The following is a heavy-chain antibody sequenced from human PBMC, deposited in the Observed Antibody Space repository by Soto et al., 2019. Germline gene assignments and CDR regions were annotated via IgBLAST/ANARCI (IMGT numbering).Heavy chain of an antibody. D-gene: IGHD3-3*01. CDR1: GYTFNMSW. Sequence: AGSLRLSCAARGYTFNMSWMRVSRQDQGKGLEWVAVIKSDGRSDYYIDSVKGRFAVSRDSSKNTVFLQMNNLRVDDSAVYFCAKPRSSLELPVSDPRGNGTLVTVSS. V-gene: IGHV3-30*18. CDR3: AKPRSSLELPVSDP. J-gene: IGHJ5*02. CDR2: IKSDGRSD.